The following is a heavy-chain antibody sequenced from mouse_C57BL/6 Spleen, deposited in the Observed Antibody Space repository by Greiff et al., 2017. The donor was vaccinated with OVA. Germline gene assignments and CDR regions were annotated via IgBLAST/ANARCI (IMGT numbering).Heavy chain of an antibody. CDR3: ARFTTAGTGFAY. D-gene: IGHD1-2*01. CDR2: IDPSDSYT. J-gene: IGHJ3*01. CDR1: GYTFTSYW. V-gene: IGHV1-50*01. Sequence: QVQLQQPGAELVKPGASVKLSCKASGYTFTSYWMQWVKQRPGQGLEWIGEIDPSDSYTNYNQKFKGKATLTVDTSSSTAYMQLSSLTSEDSAVYDCARFTTAGTGFAYWGQGTLVTVSA.